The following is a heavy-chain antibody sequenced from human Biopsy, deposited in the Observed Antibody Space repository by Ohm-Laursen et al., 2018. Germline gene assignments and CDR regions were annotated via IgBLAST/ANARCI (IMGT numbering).Heavy chain of an antibody. Sequence: SSVKVSCKASGGTFGGSPITWLRQAPGQGLEWIGRIIPVVGLTTYAPRFQGRVTVTADTSTNTVYMDLSSLRSEDTAVYYCAKDQLHATSSVGAAFEIWGPGTLVTVS. CDR2: IIPVVGLT. CDR1: GGTFGGSP. V-gene: IGHV1-69*04. CDR3: AKDQLHATSSVGAAFEI. J-gene: IGHJ3*02. D-gene: IGHD1-7*01.